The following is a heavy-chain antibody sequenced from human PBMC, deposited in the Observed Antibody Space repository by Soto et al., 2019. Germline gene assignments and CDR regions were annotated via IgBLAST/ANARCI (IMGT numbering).Heavy chain of an antibody. D-gene: IGHD4-17*01. J-gene: IGHJ4*02. CDR3: ARGHGYGGSTFDY. Sequence: QVQLQESCPGLVQPSETLSLTFTVSGGSIFSFYWGWIRQAPWKGPEWIGYIYYSCCTNNNPSLKSRVTILVDMSKNQFSLKLSSVTAADTAIYYCARGHGYGGSTFDYWGQGSLVTVSS. V-gene: IGHV4-59*01. CDR2: IYYSCCT. CDR1: GGSIFSFY.